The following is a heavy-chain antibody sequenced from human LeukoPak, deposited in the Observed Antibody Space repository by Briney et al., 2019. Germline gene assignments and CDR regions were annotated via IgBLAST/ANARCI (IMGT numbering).Heavy chain of an antibody. J-gene: IGHJ4*02. CDR2: ISSSSSPI. V-gene: IGHV3-48*01. D-gene: IGHD4-23*01. CDR1: GFTFSTYS. CDR3: ARDPMSGKFDY. Sequence: GGSLRLSCAASGFTFSTYSMNWVRQAPGKGLEWVSYISSSSSPIYYADSVKGRFTISRDNAKNSLYLQMNSLRVEDTAVYYCARDPMSGKFDYWGQGTQVIVSS.